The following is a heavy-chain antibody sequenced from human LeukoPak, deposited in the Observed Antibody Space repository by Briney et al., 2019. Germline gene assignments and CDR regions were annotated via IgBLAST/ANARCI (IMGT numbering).Heavy chain of an antibody. V-gene: IGHV3-7*01. J-gene: IGHJ4*02. CDR1: GFNFSSYW. CDR2: IKQDGSEK. Sequence: PGGSLRLSCAASGFNFSSYWMSWVRQAPGKGLEWVANIKQDGSEKYYVDSVKGRFTISRDNAKNSLYLQMNSLRAEDTAVYYCARRVQWLVSFDYWGQGTLVTVSS. D-gene: IGHD6-19*01. CDR3: ARRVQWLVSFDY.